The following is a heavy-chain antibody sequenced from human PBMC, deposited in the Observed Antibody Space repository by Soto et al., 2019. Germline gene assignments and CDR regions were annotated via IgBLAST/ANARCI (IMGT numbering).Heavy chain of an antibody. CDR3: ARIVSSAHGEFSD. CDR2: IYYSGST. J-gene: IGHJ4*02. Sequence: QVQLQESGPGLVKPSQTLSLTCTVSGGSISSGGYYWSWIRQHPGKGLEWIGYIYYSGSTYYNPSLRRRVTISVDTSKNQFSLKLSSVTAADTAVYYCARIVSSAHGEFSDWGQGTLVTVSS. V-gene: IGHV4-31*03. CDR1: GGSISSGGYY. D-gene: IGHD3-10*01.